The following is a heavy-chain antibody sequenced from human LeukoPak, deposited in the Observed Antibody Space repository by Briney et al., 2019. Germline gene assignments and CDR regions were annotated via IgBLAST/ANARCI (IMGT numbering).Heavy chain of an antibody. D-gene: IGHD6-19*01. J-gene: IGHJ3*02. Sequence: TGXSLRLSCAASGFIFSSYWMSWVRQAPGKGLEWVANIKQDGSEKYYVDSVKGRFTISRDNAKNSLYLQMNSLRAEDTAVYYCAREQQWLVRRRYDAFDIWGQGTMVTVSS. CDR1: GFIFSSYW. V-gene: IGHV3-7*01. CDR3: AREQQWLVRRRYDAFDI. CDR2: IKQDGSEK.